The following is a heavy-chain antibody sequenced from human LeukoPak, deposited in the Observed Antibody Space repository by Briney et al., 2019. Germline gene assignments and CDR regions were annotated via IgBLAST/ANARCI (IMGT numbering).Heavy chain of an antibody. CDR1: GFTFSSYA. Sequence: GGSLRLSCAASGFTFSSYAMSWVRQAPGKGLEWVSAISGSGGSTYYADSVKGRFTISRDNSKNTLYLQMNSLRAEDTAVYYCAKVRGYCGSTSCYTPYYFDYWGQGTLVTVSS. V-gene: IGHV3-23*01. CDR2: ISGSGGST. CDR3: AKVRGYCGSTSCYTPYYFDY. D-gene: IGHD2-2*02. J-gene: IGHJ4*02.